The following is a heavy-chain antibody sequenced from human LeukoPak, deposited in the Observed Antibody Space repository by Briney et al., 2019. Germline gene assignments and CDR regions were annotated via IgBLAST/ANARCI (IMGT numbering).Heavy chain of an antibody. CDR3: AKRSGYLSTINCYHLYCY. CDR2: ISGSGGGT. Sequence: SGGSLRFSCAASEFTFSNYAMSWVRQAPGKGLEWVSTISGSGGGTYYADSVKGRFTISRDNSKNTLYLHMNSLRAEDTALYYVAKRSGYLSTINCYHLYCYWGQGTPGTVSP. V-gene: IGHV3-23*01. CDR1: EFTFSNYA. D-gene: IGHD2-2*01. J-gene: IGHJ4*01.